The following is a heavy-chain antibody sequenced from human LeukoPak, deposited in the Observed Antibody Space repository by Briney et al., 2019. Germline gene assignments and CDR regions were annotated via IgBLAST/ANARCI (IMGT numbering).Heavy chain of an antibody. J-gene: IGHJ6*03. Sequence: PEASVKVSCKASGYTFTGYYMHWVRQAPGQGLEWMGWINPNSGGTKYAQKFQGRVTMTRNTSVSTAYMELSSLRSEDTAVYYCARVRGLWFGVYYYYYYYMDVWGKGTTVTISS. CDR1: GYTFTGYY. V-gene: IGHV1-2*02. CDR3: ARVRGLWFGVYYYYYYYMDV. CDR2: INPNSGGT. D-gene: IGHD3-10*01.